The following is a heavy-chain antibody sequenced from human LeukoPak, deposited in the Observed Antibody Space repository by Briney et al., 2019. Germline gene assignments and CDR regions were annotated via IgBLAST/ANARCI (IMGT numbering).Heavy chain of an antibody. CDR2: IKQDGSEK. CDR1: GFTFSSYW. Sequence: PGGSLRLSCAASGFTFSSYWMSWVRQAPGKGLEWVANIKQDGSEKYYVDSVKGRFTIPRDNAKNSLYLQMNSLRAEDTAVYYCARGSSSWYYYYYYMDVWGKGTTVTVSS. J-gene: IGHJ6*03. CDR3: ARGSSSWYYYYYYMDV. D-gene: IGHD6-13*01. V-gene: IGHV3-7*01.